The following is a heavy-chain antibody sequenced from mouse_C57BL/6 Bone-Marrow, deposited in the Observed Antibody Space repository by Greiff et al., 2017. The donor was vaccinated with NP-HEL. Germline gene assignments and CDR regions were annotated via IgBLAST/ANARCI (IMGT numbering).Heavy chain of an antibody. CDR1: GYTFTSYW. CDR3: ARDDYVDY. J-gene: IGHJ2*01. Sequence: QVHVKQSGAELVKPGASVKLSCKASGYTFTSYWMQWVKQRPGQGLEWIGEIDPSDSYTNYNQKFKGKATLTVDTSSSTAYMQLSSLTSEDSAVYYCARDDYVDYWGQGTTLTVSS. D-gene: IGHD2-3*01. V-gene: IGHV1-50*01. CDR2: IDPSDSYT.